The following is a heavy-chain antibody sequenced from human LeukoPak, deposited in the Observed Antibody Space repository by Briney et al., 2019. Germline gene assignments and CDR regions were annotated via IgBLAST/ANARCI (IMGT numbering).Heavy chain of an antibody. D-gene: IGHD6-13*01. V-gene: IGHV4-59*01. CDR2: IYYSGST. Sequence: SETLSLTCTVSGGSISSYYWSWLRQPPGKGLEWIGYIYYSGSTNYNPSLKSRVTISVETSKNEFSLKLRSATAADTAVYYCARVTGYRIEDYFDYWGQGTLVTVSS. CDR1: GGSISSYY. CDR3: ARVTGYRIEDYFDY. J-gene: IGHJ4*02.